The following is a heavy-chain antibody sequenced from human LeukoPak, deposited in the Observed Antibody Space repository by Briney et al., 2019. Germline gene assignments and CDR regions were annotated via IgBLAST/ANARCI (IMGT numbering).Heavy chain of an antibody. CDR2: ISYDGSNK. V-gene: IGHV3-30*18. Sequence: GRSLRLSCAASGFTFSSYGMHWVRQAPGKGLEWVAVISYDGSNKYYADSVKGRFTISRDNSKNTLYLQMNSLRAEDTAVYYCAEFPSAATPGVEYAFDIWGQGTMVTVSS. J-gene: IGHJ3*02. D-gene: IGHD2-15*01. CDR3: AEFPSAATPGVEYAFDI. CDR1: GFTFSSYG.